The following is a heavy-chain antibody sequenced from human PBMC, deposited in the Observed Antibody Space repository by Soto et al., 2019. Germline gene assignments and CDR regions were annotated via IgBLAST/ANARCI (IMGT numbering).Heavy chain of an antibody. J-gene: IGHJ4*02. CDR3: ARVDDYVWGSYQLDY. V-gene: IGHV1-3*01. CDR1: GYTFTSYA. CDR2: INAGNGNT. D-gene: IGHD3-16*02. Sequence: ASVKVSCKASGYTFTSYAMHWVRQAPGQRLEWMGWINAGNGNTKYSQKFQGRVTITRDTSASTAYMELSSLRSEDTAVYYCARVDDYVWGSYQLDYWGQGTLVTVSS.